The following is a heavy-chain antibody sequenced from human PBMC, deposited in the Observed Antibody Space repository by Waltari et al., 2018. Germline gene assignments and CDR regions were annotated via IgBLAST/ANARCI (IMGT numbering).Heavy chain of an antibody. CDR1: GGSISGFY. J-gene: IGHJ5*02. V-gene: IGHV4-59*01. CDR3: ARGGGGDWEWFDP. D-gene: IGHD2-21*02. CDR2: IYYTGST. Sequence: QVQLQESGPSLLKPSETLSLICTVSGGSISGFYWSWVRQPPGKGLDWIGYIYYTGSTNFNPARKSRVTMSIDTSKNQFSLKLGSVTAADTAFYYCARGGGGDWEWFDPWGQGTLVTVSS.